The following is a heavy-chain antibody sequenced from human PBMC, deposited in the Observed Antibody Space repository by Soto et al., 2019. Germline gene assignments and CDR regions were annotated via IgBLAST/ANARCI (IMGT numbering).Heavy chain of an antibody. J-gene: IGHJ4*02. Sequence: PVGSLRLSCAPSGFTLSCHAMGWLRQTPGTGPEWVAFVDGSGGDTFYADSVKGRFIISRDNSDNSLYLHMNSLRAGDTGRYFCAKEIFAAAYAATSAFDLWGQGT. V-gene: IGHV3-23*01. D-gene: IGHD2-8*01. CDR3: AKEIFAAAYAATSAFDL. CDR2: VDGSGGDT. CDR1: GFTLSCHA.